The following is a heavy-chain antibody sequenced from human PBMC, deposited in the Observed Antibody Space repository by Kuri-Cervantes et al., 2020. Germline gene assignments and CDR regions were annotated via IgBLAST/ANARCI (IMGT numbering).Heavy chain of an antibody. CDR1: GGTISSGGYY. V-gene: IGHV4-31*03. CDR3: ARHKSYCSSRKSHFDY. Sequence: SETLSLTCTVSGGTISSGGYYWSWIRQHPGKGLEWIGYIYYSGSTYYNPSLKSRVTISVDTSKNQFSLKLSSVTAADTAVYYCARHKSYCSSRKSHFDYWGQGTLVTVSS. J-gene: IGHJ4*02. CDR2: IYYSGST. D-gene: IGHD2-2*01.